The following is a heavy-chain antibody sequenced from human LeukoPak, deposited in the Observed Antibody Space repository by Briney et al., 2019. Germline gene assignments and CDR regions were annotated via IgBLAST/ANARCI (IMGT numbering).Heavy chain of an antibody. CDR2: ISWNSGSI. CDR3: AKVLNGGNGYYFDY. Sequence: GRSLRLSCAASGFTFDDYAMHWVRQAPGKGLEWVSGISWNSGSIGYADSVKGRFTISRDNAKNSLYLQMNSLRAEDTALYYCAKVLNGGNGYYFDYWGQGTLVTVSS. CDR1: GFTFDDYA. D-gene: IGHD4-23*01. J-gene: IGHJ4*02. V-gene: IGHV3-9*01.